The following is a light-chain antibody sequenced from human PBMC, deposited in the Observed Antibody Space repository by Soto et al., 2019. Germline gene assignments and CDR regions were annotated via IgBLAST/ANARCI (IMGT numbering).Light chain of an antibody. CDR1: SNDIGGYKY. V-gene: IGLV2-14*03. J-gene: IGLJ2*01. Sequence: QSALTQPASVSGSPGQSITISCTGTSNDIGGYKYVSWYQQHPGKAPKLMIYDVTARPSGVSNRFSGSKSSNTASLTISGLQPEDEADYYCSSCTGSSTHVTFGGGTKLTVL. CDR3: SSCTGSSTHVT. CDR2: DVT.